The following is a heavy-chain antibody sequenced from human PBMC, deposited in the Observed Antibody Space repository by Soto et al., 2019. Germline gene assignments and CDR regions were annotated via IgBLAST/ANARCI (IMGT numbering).Heavy chain of an antibody. Sequence: QVQLVQSGAEVRKPGASVKVSCKASGYTFTHFDINWVRQAPGQGLEWMGWMNPDSGKTAYAEKFRGRVTMTRNTSMSKAYMGLTSLTSEDTAVYSCARAPDYGDFGRWVAPWGQGTQVIVSS. V-gene: IGHV1-8*01. J-gene: IGHJ5*02. D-gene: IGHD4-17*01. CDR1: GYTFTHFD. CDR3: ARAPDYGDFGRWVAP. CDR2: MNPDSGKT.